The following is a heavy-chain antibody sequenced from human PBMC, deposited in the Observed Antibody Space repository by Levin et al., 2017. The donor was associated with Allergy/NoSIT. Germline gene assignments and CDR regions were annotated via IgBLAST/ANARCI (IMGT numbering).Heavy chain of an antibody. CDR2: ISGSGGST. CDR1: GFTFSSYA. D-gene: IGHD6-19*01. CDR3: AKGSGSGWYYFDY. J-gene: IGHJ4*02. V-gene: IGHV3-23*01. Sequence: GGSLRLSCAASGFTFSSYAMSWVRQAPGKGLEWVSAISGSGGSTHYADSVKGRFTVSRDNSKNTLYLQTKSLRVEDTAVYYCAKGSGSGWYYFDYWGQGTLVTVSS.